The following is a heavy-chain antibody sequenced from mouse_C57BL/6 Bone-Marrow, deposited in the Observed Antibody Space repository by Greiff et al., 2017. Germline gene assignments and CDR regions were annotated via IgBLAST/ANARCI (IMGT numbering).Heavy chain of an antibody. CDR3: ARYLLWLRRGHYAMDY. Sequence: QVQLQQPGAELVMPGASVKLSCKASGYTFTSYWMHWVKQRPGQGLEWIGEIDPSDSYTNYNQKFKGKSTLTVDKSSSTAYMQLSSLTSEDSAVYYCARYLLWLRRGHYAMDYWGQGTSVTVSS. J-gene: IGHJ4*01. V-gene: IGHV1-69*01. CDR1: GYTFTSYW. D-gene: IGHD2-2*01. CDR2: IDPSDSYT.